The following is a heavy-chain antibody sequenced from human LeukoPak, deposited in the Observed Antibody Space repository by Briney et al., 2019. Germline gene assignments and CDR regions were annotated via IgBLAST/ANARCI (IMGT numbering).Heavy chain of an antibody. CDR3: ARVLFHSLAVFDY. D-gene: IGHD2/OR15-2a*01. Sequence: GGSLRLSCAASGFTFSSYKMIWVRQAPGKGLEWVSYITTSGTTTYYADSLKGRFTISRDNAKNSLYLQMNSLRAEDTAVYYCARVLFHSLAVFDYWGQGTLVTVFS. V-gene: IGHV3-48*03. CDR1: GFTFSSYK. J-gene: IGHJ4*02. CDR2: ITTSGTTT.